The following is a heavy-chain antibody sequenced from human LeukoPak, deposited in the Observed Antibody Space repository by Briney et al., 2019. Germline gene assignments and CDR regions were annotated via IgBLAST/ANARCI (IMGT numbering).Heavy chain of an antibody. V-gene: IGHV4-4*02. J-gene: IGHJ4*02. CDR2: IYHSGST. CDR3: ARVGYGDYSLNQGLNYYFDY. Sequence: SETLSLTCAVSGGSISSSSWWSWVRQPPGKGLEWIGEIYHSGSTNYNPSLKSRVTISVDKSKNQFSLKLSSVTAADTAVYYCARVGYGDYSLNQGLNYYFDYWGQGTLVTVSS. D-gene: IGHD4-17*01. CDR1: GGSISSSSW.